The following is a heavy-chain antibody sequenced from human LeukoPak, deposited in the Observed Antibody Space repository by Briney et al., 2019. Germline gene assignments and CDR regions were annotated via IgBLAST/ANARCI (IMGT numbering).Heavy chain of an antibody. CDR3: AGVYGDYVRYFQH. Sequence: PSETLSLTCSVAGGSISSNYWSWIRQPPGKRLEWIGSFYNSGSRNYNPSLKSRVTISVDTSKNQISLKLSSVTAADTAVYYCAGVYGDYVRYFQHWGQGTLVTVSS. D-gene: IGHD4-17*01. J-gene: IGHJ1*01. CDR1: GGSISSNY. V-gene: IGHV4-59*08. CDR2: FYNSGSR.